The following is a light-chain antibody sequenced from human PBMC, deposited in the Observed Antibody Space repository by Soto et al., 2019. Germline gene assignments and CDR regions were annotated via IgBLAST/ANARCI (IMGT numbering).Light chain of an antibody. Sequence: QSVLTQPPSVSAAPGHQVTISCSGTASQNGSNQVSWYQQLSGEARRLRICEYNRRRSGSPDRFSGSRSDTSATLGITGLQAGDEADYYCGAWDSSLSVYVFGTGTKVTVL. CDR1: ASQNGSNQ. J-gene: IGLJ1*01. V-gene: IGLV1-51*02. CDR2: EYN. CDR3: GAWDSSLSVYV.